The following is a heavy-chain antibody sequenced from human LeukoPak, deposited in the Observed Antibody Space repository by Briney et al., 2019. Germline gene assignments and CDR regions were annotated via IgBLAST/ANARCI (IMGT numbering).Heavy chain of an antibody. J-gene: IGHJ6*03. CDR3: ARVARSVTMVRGASNYYYYMDV. D-gene: IGHD3-10*01. CDR1: GGSFSGYY. V-gene: IGHV4-34*01. CDR2: INHSGST. Sequence: PSETLSLTCAVYGGSFSGYYWSWIRQPPGKGLEWIGEINHSGSTNYNPSLKSRVTISVDTSKNQFSLKLSSVTAADTAVYYCARVARSVTMVRGASNYYYYMDVWGKGTTVTVSS.